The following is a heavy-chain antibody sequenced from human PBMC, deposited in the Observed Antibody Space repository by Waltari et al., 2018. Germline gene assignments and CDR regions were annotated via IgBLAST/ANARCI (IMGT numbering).Heavy chain of an antibody. V-gene: IGHV1-69-2*01. D-gene: IGHD3-10*01. Sequence: EVQLVQSGAEVKKPGATVKISCKASGYTFIDYFMHWVQQAPGKGLEWVGRIDPEDGETGYAEKFQGRVTITADTPTDTSYLELSSLRSDDTAVYYCAPLPGGSGQTFDYWGQGTLLTVSS. CDR1: GYTFIDYF. J-gene: IGHJ4*02. CDR3: APLPGGSGQTFDY. CDR2: IDPEDGET.